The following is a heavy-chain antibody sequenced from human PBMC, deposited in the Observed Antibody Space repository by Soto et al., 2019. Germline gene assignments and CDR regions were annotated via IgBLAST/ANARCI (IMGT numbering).Heavy chain of an antibody. CDR3: ARAFAYYGSGGFMGNWFDP. V-gene: IGHV4-39*07. CDR2: IYYDGGT. CDR1: GASISSISFY. D-gene: IGHD2-15*01. J-gene: IGHJ5*02. Sequence: SETLSLTCTVSGASISSISFYWGWIRQPPGKGLESIANIYYDGGTYYNPSLKSRVTISIDTSKNQFSLTLGSVTAADTAIYYCARAFAYYGSGGFMGNWFDPWGPGTLVTVSS.